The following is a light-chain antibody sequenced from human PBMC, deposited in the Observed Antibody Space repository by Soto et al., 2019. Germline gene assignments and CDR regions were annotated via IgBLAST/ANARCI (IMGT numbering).Light chain of an antibody. Sequence: EIVLTQSPATLSLSPGERATLSCWASQSVTTFLAWYQQKPGQAPRLLIYDVSNRATGIPARFSGSGSGTDFTLTISSLEPEDFAVYYCQQRTNWPLTFGGGTKVEIK. V-gene: IGKV3-11*01. CDR1: QSVTTF. CDR3: QQRTNWPLT. CDR2: DVS. J-gene: IGKJ4*01.